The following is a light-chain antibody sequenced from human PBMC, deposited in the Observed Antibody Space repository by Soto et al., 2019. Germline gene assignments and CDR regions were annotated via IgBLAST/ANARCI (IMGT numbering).Light chain of an antibody. CDR2: DTS. V-gene: IGKV3-15*01. Sequence: ETVLTQSPGTLSLSPGERATLSYRASQSVTRNYLAWYQHNPGQPPRLPIYDTSTRATGVPARFSGSRAGPEFTLTINSLQSEDFAIYYCQPYNNWPLTFGGGTKV. CDR3: QPYNNWPLT. J-gene: IGKJ4*01. CDR1: QSVTRN.